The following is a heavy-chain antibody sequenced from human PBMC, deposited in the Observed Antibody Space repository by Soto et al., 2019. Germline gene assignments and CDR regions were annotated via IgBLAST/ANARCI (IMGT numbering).Heavy chain of an antibody. D-gene: IGHD2-8*01. J-gene: IGHJ3*01. CDR3: AKVPLTDYLRYAPHL. CDR1: GLTFNNYA. Sequence: EVQLLESGGGLVQPGVSLSLACAASGLTFNNYAMNWVRQAPGRGLEWVSIISPNGDSTYYADSVKGRFTISRDNSQNTAFLQMNSLRAEDTAIYFCAKVPLTDYLRYAPHLWGQGTLVTVSS. CDR2: ISPNGDST. V-gene: IGHV3-23*01.